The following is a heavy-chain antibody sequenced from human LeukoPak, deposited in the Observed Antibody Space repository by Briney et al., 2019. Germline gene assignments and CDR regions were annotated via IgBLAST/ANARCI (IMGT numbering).Heavy chain of an antibody. CDR2: ISYDGSNK. CDR1: GFTFSSYA. D-gene: IGHD5-12*01. V-gene: IGHV3-30*04. Sequence: PGRSLRLSCAASGFTFSSYAMHWVRQAPGKGLEWVAVISYDGSNKYYADSVKGRFTISRDNSKNTLYLQMNSLRAEDTAVYYCARGDSGYGGMEYWGQGTLVTVSS. J-gene: IGHJ4*02. CDR3: ARGDSGYGGMEY.